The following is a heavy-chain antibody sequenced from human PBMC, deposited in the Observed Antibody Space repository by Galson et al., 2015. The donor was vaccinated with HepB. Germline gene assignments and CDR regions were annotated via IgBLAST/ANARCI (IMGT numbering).Heavy chain of an antibody. CDR3: ARDPRRSSWYQFWWFDP. CDR2: IIPIFGIA. CDR1: GGTFSSYT. J-gene: IGHJ5*02. V-gene: IGHV1-69*13. Sequence: SVKVSCKASGGTFSSYTISCVRQAPGQGLEWMGGIIPIFGIANYAQKFQGRVTITADESTSTAYMELSSLRSEDTAVYYCARDPRRSSWYQFWWFDPWGQGTLVTVSS. D-gene: IGHD6-13*01.